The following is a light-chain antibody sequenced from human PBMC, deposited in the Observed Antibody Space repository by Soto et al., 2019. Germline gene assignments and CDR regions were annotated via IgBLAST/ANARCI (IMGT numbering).Light chain of an antibody. CDR2: SVN. J-gene: IGLJ1*01. CDR1: SSNIGRNA. CDR3: AAWDDSMNGYV. Sequence: QSVLTQPPSASGTPGQRVTISCSGSSSNIGRNAVNWYQQVPGTAPRLLIYSVNQRPSGVPDRFSGSKSGTSASLAISGLQSEDVADYYCAAWDDSMNGYVFGTGTKVTVL. V-gene: IGLV1-44*01.